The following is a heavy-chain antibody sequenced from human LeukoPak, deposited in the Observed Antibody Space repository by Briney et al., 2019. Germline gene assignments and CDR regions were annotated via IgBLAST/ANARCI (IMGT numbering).Heavy chain of an antibody. CDR2: VSSSGGNT. Sequence: PGGSLRLSCAASGFTVSSNYMSWVRQAPGKGLEWVSGVSSSGGNTYYVDSVKGRFTISRDNSKNTVYLQMNSLRAEDTALYYCVKVHNWNDGNFDYWGQGTLVTVSS. J-gene: IGHJ4*02. CDR1: GFTVSSNY. V-gene: IGHV3-23*01. CDR3: VKVHNWNDGNFDY. D-gene: IGHD1-1*01.